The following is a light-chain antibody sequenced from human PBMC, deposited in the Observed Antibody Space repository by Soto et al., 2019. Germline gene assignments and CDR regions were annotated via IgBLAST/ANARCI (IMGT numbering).Light chain of an antibody. J-gene: IGLJ1*01. CDR2: MNN. CDR1: TSNMVSNY. Sequence: SVLTQPPSACLTPGQGVTISCSGITSNMVSNYVYWYQQLPGTAPKLLVYMNNQRPSGVPDRFSGSKSGNSASLAISGLRSEDEADYFRATCDDSLNGSSVIATGRKGIV. V-gene: IGLV1-47*01. CDR3: ATCDDSLNGSSV.